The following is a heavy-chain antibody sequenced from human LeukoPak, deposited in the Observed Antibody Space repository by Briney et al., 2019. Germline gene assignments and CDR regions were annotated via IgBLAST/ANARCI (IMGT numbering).Heavy chain of an antibody. D-gene: IGHD4-17*01. Sequence: GGSLRLSCAASGFTFSSYAMSWVRQAPGKGLEWVSTFSGSGGNTYYADSVKGRFTISRDNSKNTLYLQMNSLRAEDTAAYYCAKPGRGYGDFYYFDYWGQGTLVTVSS. J-gene: IGHJ4*02. CDR1: GFTFSSYA. CDR2: FSGSGGNT. CDR3: AKPGRGYGDFYYFDY. V-gene: IGHV3-23*01.